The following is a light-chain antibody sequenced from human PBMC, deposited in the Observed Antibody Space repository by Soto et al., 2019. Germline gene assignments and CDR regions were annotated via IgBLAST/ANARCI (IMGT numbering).Light chain of an antibody. Sequence: VLTQPPSVSGAPGQRVTISCTGSSSNIGAGYDVHWYQQLPGTAPKLLIYGNSNRPSGVPDRFSGSKSGTSASLAITGLQAEDEADYYCQSYDSSFYVFGTGTKLTVL. J-gene: IGLJ1*01. CDR3: QSYDSSFYV. V-gene: IGLV1-40*01. CDR1: SSNIGAGYD. CDR2: GNS.